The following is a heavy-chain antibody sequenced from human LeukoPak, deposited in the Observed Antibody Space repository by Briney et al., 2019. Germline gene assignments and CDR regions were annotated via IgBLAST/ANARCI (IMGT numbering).Heavy chain of an antibody. Sequence: GGSLRLSCAASGFTFSSYWMHWVRQAPGKELVWVSRINSDGSSTSYADSVKGRFTISRDNAKNTLYLQMNSLRAEDTAVYYCARVWHYYYYGMDVWGQGTTVTVSS. J-gene: IGHJ6*02. CDR3: ARVWHYYYYGMDV. V-gene: IGHV3-74*01. CDR1: GFTFSSYW. CDR2: INSDGSST.